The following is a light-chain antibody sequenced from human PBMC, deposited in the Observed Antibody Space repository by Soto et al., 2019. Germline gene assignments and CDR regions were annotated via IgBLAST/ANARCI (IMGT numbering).Light chain of an antibody. J-gene: IGLJ1*01. Sequence: QSVLTQPASVSGSPGQSITISCTGTSSDVGGNKYVYWYQHYPRKAPKLMICDVSNRPSGVSNRFSGAKSGNTASLTISGLHAEDEADDYCSAFTGTTYVFGTGTKLTVL. CDR3: SAFTGTTYV. V-gene: IGLV2-14*03. CDR1: SSDVGGNKY. CDR2: DVS.